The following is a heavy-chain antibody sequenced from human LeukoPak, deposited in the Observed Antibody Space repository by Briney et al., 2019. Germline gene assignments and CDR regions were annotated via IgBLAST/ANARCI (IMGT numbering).Heavy chain of an antibody. CDR1: GFTFSSYG. Sequence: GGSLRLSCAASGFTFSSYGMHWVRQAPGKGLEWVAVISYDGSNKYYADSVKGRFTISRDNSKNTLYLHMNSLRAEDTAVYYCAKLGEGFGWYGGGYWGQGTLVTVSS. J-gene: IGHJ4*02. V-gene: IGHV3-30*18. D-gene: IGHD6-19*01. CDR3: AKLGEGFGWYGGGY. CDR2: ISYDGSNK.